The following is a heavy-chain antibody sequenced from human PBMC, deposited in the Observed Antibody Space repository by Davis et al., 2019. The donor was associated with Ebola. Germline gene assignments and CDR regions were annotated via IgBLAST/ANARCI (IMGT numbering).Heavy chain of an antibody. D-gene: IGHD3-10*01. CDR1: GFTVSSNY. J-gene: IGHJ3*02. CDR2: IYSGGST. V-gene: IGHV3-53*01. CDR3: ARGPYGSGYDAFDI. Sequence: GESLKISCAASGFTVSSNYMSWVRQAPGKGLEWVSVIYSGGSTYYADSVKGRFTISRDNSKNTLYLQMNSLRAEDTAVYYCARGPYGSGYDAFDIWGQGTMVTVSS.